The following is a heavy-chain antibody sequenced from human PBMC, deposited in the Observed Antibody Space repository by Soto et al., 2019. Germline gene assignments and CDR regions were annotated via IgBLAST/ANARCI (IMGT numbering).Heavy chain of an antibody. CDR2: VSKSDYT. V-gene: IGHV3-21*01. J-gene: IGHJ4*02. CDR1: GFYFNNYG. D-gene: IGHD2-2*01. Sequence: GGSLRLSCTVSGFYFNNYGINWVRQPPGKGLEWVSSVSKSDYTYYSDSVKGRFTISRDNAKNSVSLQMNSLRAEDTAVYYCAREDSIIIPAVSDFWGQGTLVTVSS. CDR3: AREDSIIIPAVSDF.